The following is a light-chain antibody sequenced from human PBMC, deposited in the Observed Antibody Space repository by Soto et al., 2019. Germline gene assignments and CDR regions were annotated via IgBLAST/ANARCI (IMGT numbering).Light chain of an antibody. CDR2: GAS. J-gene: IGKJ1*01. CDR3: QQLNSYPRT. V-gene: IGKV1-9*01. CDR1: QGISTY. Sequence: IQLTQSPSSLSASVGDRATITCRASQGISTYLAWYQQKPGKAPKLLIYGASTLQSGVPPRFSGSGSGTAFTLTISSLQPADFATSYCQQLNSYPRTFGRGAKVDIK.